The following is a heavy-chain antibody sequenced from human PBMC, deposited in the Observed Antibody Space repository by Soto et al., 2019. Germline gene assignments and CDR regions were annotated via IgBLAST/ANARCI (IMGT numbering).Heavy chain of an antibody. J-gene: IGHJ4*02. CDR1: GLTFNSYA. Sequence: GGSLRLSCAASGLTFNSYAMSWVRQAPGKGLEWVSSISGSGGGTYYADSVKGRFTFSRDNSKNTLYLQMNSLRAEDTAVYYCAKFGMATTKRSPPYYIDYWGQGALVTVSS. D-gene: IGHD1-1*01. CDR3: AKFGMATTKRSPPYYIDY. CDR2: ISGSGGGT. V-gene: IGHV3-23*01.